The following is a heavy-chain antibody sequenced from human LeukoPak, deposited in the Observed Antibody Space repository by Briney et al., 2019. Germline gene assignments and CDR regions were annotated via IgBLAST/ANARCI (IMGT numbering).Heavy chain of an antibody. CDR3: ARAPVAAGRDAFDI. Sequence: ASVKVSCKASGYTFTGYYMHWVRQAPGQGLEWMGWINPNSGGTNYAQKFQGRVTMTRDTSISTAYMELSRLRSDDTAVYYCARAPVAAGRDAFDIWGQGTMVTVSS. J-gene: IGHJ3*02. D-gene: IGHD6-13*01. CDR1: GYTFTGYY. CDR2: INPNSGGT. V-gene: IGHV1-2*02.